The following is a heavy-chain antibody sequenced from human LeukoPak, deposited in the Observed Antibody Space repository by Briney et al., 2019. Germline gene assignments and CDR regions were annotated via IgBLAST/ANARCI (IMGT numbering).Heavy chain of an antibody. J-gene: IGHJ6*03. CDR2: INHSGST. CDR1: GGSFSGYY. CDR3: ARTGYSSSWYVGYYYYMDV. D-gene: IGHD6-13*01. V-gene: IGHV4-34*01. Sequence: SETLSLTCAVYGGSFSGYYWSWIRQPPGKGLEWIGEINHSGSTNYNPSLKSRVTISVDTSKNQFSLKLSSVTAADTAVYYCARTGYSSSWYVGYYYYMDVWGKGTTVTVSS.